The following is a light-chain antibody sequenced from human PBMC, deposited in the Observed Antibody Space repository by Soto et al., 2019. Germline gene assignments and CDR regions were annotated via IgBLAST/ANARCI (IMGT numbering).Light chain of an antibody. V-gene: IGKV3-20*01. CDR2: GAS. CDR3: QQYGESPRT. CDR1: QSVNIN. J-gene: IGKJ1*01. Sequence: TPYPSTLSVSPQDRATLSCRASQSVNINLAWYQQRPGQAPRLLISGASSRATGIPDRFSGSGSGTDFTLTISRLEPEDFAVYYCQQYGESPRTFGQGTKV.